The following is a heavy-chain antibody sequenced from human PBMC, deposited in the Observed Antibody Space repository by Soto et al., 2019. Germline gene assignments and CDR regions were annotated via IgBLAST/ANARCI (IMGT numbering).Heavy chain of an antibody. CDR3: ARQRRDILTGYPDASFDY. CDR1: DDSINSDKYY. Sequence: SETLSLTCSVSDDSINSDKYYWGWIRQPPGKGLEWIGSIYYRGNAYYNPSLQTRVTISLDKSKSQFSLKLNSVTAADTAVYYCARQRRDILTGYPDASFDYWGQGTLVTVSS. CDR2: IYYRGNA. V-gene: IGHV4-39*01. D-gene: IGHD3-9*01. J-gene: IGHJ4*02.